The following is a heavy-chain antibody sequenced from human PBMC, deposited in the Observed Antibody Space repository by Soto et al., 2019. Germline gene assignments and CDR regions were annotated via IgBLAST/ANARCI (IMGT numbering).Heavy chain of an antibody. J-gene: IGHJ5*02. Sequence: QVQLVQSGPEVKKPGASVKVSCKASGYTCTRYAMHWVRQAPGQGLEWMGWINTGNGHSHYSQKFQARVTFTRDTSATTAYMELTGLRPEDTARYFCARNVDYFDPWGQGTLVPVSS. D-gene: IGHD4-17*01. CDR3: ARNVDYFDP. V-gene: IGHV1-3*04. CDR1: GYTCTRYA. CDR2: INTGNGHS.